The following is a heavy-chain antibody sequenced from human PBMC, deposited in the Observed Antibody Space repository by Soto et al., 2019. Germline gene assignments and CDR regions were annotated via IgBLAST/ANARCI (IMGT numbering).Heavy chain of an antibody. V-gene: IGHV1-8*01. CDR2: MNPNSGNT. CDR1: GYTFTSYD. Sequence: ASVKVSCKASGYTFTSYDINWVRQATGQGLEWMGWMNPNSGNTGYAQKFQGRVTMTRNTSISTAHMELSSLRSEDTAVYYCARAHVTIFGVVIMPHYYYYGMDVWGQGTTVTVSS. D-gene: IGHD3-3*01. J-gene: IGHJ6*02. CDR3: ARAHVTIFGVVIMPHYYYYGMDV.